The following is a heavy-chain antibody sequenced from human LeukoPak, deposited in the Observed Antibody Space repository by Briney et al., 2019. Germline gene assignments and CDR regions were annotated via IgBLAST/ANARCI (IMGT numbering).Heavy chain of an antibody. CDR1: GRTFSSYA. D-gene: IGHD5-12*01. CDR3: AKGTYGYEAYY. J-gene: IGHJ4*02. V-gene: IGHV3-23*01. Sequence: GGSLRLSCAASGRTFSSYAMSWVRQAPGKGLEWVAAISGSGGSTYYADSVTGRFTISRDNSKNTLYLQMNSLRAEDTAVYYCAKGTYGYEAYYWGQGTLVTVSS. CDR2: ISGSGGST.